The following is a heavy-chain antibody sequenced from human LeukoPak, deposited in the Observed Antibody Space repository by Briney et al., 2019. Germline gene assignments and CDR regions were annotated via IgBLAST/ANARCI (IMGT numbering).Heavy chain of an antibody. CDR1: GGSTSSGGYY. Sequence: PSETLSLTCTVSGGSTSSGGYYWSWIRQHPGKGLERIGYIYYSGSTYYNPSLKSRVTISVDTSKNQFSLKLSSVTAADTAVYHCARARNWFDPWGQGTLVTVSS. CDR2: IYYSGST. V-gene: IGHV4-31*03. J-gene: IGHJ5*02. CDR3: ARARNWFDP.